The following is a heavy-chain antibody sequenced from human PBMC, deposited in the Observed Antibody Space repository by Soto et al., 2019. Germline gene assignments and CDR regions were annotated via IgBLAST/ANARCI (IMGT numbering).Heavy chain of an antibody. J-gene: IGHJ4*02. CDR2: IWYDGTNK. Sequence: QPGGSLRLSCAASGFPFSSYGMHWVRQAPGKGLDWVAVIWYDGTNKDYAESVKGRFTISRDNSKNTLYLQMNSLRADDTAVYYCASSISWGQGTLVTVSS. CDR1: GFPFSSYG. CDR3: ASSIS. V-gene: IGHV3-33*01.